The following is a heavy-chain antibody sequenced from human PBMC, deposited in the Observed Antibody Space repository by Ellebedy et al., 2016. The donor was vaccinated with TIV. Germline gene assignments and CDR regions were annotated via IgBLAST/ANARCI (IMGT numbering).Heavy chain of an antibody. J-gene: IGHJ4*02. Sequence: MPSDTLSLTCTLPGFSINNGYFWVWFPQPPGMGLEWIGSIYHSGPTYYNPSLKSRVTISVDTSKNQFSRKVNSVTAADTAVYHCARDATGTFDYWGQGTLVTVSS. D-gene: IGHD6-13*01. CDR2: IYHSGPT. V-gene: IGHV4-38-2*02. CDR3: ARDATGTFDY. CDR1: GFSINNGYF.